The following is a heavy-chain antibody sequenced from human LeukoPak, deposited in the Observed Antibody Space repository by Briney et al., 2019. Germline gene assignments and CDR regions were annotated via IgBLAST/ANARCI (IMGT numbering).Heavy chain of an antibody. CDR3: ARDLYRDSLPVSWFDP. D-gene: IGHD4-11*01. CDR1: GYTFTSYG. CDR2: IIDYNGNT. V-gene: IGHV1-18*01. J-gene: IGHJ5*02. Sequence: ASVKDSCKASGYTFTSYGISCVRQAPGRGLEWMGWIIDYNGNTNYAQKLQGRVTMTTDTSTSTAYMELRSLRSDDTAVYYCARDLYRDSLPVSWFDPWGQGTLVTVSS.